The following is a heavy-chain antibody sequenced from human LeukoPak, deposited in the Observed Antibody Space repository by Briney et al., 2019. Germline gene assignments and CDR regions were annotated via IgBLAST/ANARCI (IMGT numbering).Heavy chain of an antibody. CDR2: IYSGGRT. V-gene: IGHV3-66*01. CDR1: GFTFSSYA. CDR3: ARAMVATDYYYYGMDV. D-gene: IGHD5-12*01. Sequence: GGSLRLSCAASGFTFSSYAMSWVRQAPGKGLEWVSVIYSGGRTYYADSVKGRFTISKDNSKNTLYLQMNSLRAEDTAVYYCARAMVATDYYYYGMDVWGQGTTVTVSS. J-gene: IGHJ6*02.